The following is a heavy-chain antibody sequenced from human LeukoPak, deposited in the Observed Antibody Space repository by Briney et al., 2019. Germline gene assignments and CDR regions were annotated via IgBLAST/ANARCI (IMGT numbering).Heavy chain of an antibody. Sequence: GGSLRLSCAASGFAFSTYSMNWVREAPGKGLEWVSSITSTSGYIYYAESVKGRFSISRDNAKNSLYLQMNSLRAEDTAVYCCERVGGGSHYFDYWGQGTLATVSS. D-gene: IGHD1-26*01. CDR1: GFAFSTYS. V-gene: IGHV3-21*01. J-gene: IGHJ4*02. CDR3: ERVGGGSHYFDY. CDR2: ITSTSGYI.